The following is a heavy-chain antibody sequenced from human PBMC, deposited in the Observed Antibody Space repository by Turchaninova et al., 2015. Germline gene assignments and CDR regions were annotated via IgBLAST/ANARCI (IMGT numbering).Heavy chain of an antibody. CDR3: ARRVDGYFDF. D-gene: IGHD5/OR15-5a*01. V-gene: IGHV3-21*02. J-gene: IGHJ2*01. Sequence: EVQLVESGGGLVKPGGSLRLSCAASGFTFSPYPLGWVRTAPGQGREGVHAVLSQGLLRVSAIFSNGQMCYTDSMKDRVTSSRDNAKPSLYLQMNDRRVGDTAIYDCARRVDGYFDFWGRGTLVTVSS. CDR2: VLSQGLLRVSAIFSNGQM. CDR1: GFTFSPYP.